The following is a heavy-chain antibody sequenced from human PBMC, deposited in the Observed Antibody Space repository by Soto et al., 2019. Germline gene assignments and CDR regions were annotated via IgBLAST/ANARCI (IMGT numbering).Heavy chain of an antibody. J-gene: IGHJ6*02. D-gene: IGHD6-19*01. Sequence: QVQLVESGGSVVQPGRSLRLSCAASGFTFSSYAMNWVRQAPGKRLEWVAVISYDGSNKYYADSVKGRFTISRDNSKNTLYLQMNSLRAEDTAVYYCARDQSTGLAGYYYGMDVWGQGTTVTVSS. CDR3: ARDQSTGLAGYYYGMDV. CDR1: GFTFSSYA. CDR2: ISYDGSNK. V-gene: IGHV3-30-3*01.